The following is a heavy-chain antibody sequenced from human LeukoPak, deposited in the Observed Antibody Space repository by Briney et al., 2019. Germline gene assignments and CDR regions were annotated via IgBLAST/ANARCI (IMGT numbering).Heavy chain of an antibody. CDR2: ISAYNGNT. Sequence: ASVKVSCKASGYTFTSYGIIWVRQAPGQGLEWMGWISAYNGNTNYAQKLQGRVTMTTDTSTRTAYTELRSLRSDDTAVYYCARGGYEDSSGYYYDYWGQGTLVTVSS. CDR3: ARGGYEDSSGYYYDY. V-gene: IGHV1-18*01. J-gene: IGHJ4*02. D-gene: IGHD3-22*01. CDR1: GYTFTSYG.